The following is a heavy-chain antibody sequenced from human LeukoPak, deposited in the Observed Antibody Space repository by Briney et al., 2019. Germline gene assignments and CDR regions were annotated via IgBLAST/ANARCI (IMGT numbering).Heavy chain of an antibody. CDR2: ISSSGSTI. Sequence: PGGSLRLSCAASGFTFSDYYMSWIRQAPGKGLEWVSYISSSGSTIYYADSVKGRFTISRDNAKNSLYLQMNSLRAEDTAVYYCARDCGGTETGTSKNWFDPWGQGTLVTVSS. D-gene: IGHD1-1*01. J-gene: IGHJ5*02. CDR1: GFTFSDYY. CDR3: ARDCGGTETGTSKNWFDP. V-gene: IGHV3-11*04.